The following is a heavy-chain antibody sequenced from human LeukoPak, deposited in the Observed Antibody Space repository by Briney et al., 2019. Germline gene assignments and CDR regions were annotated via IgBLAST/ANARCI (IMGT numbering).Heavy chain of an antibody. Sequence: GGSLRLSCAASGFTFSSYAMHWVRQAPGKGLEWVAVISYDGSNKYYADSVKGRFTISRDNSKNTLYLQMNSLRAEDTAVYYCARDCSSTSCPPAFDYWGQGTLVTVSS. CDR1: GFTFSSYA. D-gene: IGHD2-2*01. V-gene: IGHV3-30-3*01. CDR3: ARDCSSTSCPPAFDY. J-gene: IGHJ4*02. CDR2: ISYDGSNK.